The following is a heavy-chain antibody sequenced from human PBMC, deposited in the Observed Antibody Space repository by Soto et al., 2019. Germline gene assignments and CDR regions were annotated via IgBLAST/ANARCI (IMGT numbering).Heavy chain of an antibody. CDR3: ARRGMVTIDP. J-gene: IGHJ5*02. Sequence: QVQLQESGPGLVKPSETLSLTCTVSGGSISSYYWSWIRQPPGKGLEWIGYIYYSGSTNYNPSLKRRVTISVDTSKNQFSLKLSSVTAADTAVYYCARRGMVTIDPWGQGTLVTVSS. CDR2: IYYSGST. D-gene: IGHD2-21*02. CDR1: GGSISSYY. V-gene: IGHV4-59*01.